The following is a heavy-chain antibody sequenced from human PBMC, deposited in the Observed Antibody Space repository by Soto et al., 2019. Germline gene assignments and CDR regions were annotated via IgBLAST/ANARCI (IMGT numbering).Heavy chain of an antibody. V-gene: IGHV5-51*01. D-gene: IGHD3-9*01. CDR2: IYPGDSDT. Sequence: PGESLKISCQGSGYSFTSYWIGWVRQMPGKGLEWMGIIYPGDSDTRYSPSFQGQVTISADKSISTAYLQWSSLKASDTDMNYYARHRNFDILTGHPDYWGQGTLVTVSS. CDR3: ARHRNFDILTGHPDY. CDR1: GYSFTSYW. J-gene: IGHJ4*02.